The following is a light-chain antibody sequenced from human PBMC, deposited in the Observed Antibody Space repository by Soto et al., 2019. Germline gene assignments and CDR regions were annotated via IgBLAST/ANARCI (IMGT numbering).Light chain of an antibody. Sequence: EILFTQSPATLSSFPGDRVTLSCRASQYINTRLAWYQHRPGQATRLLIYQTSISAAGIPARFSASGTGTDFTHTISDVQPEDFAVYYCHQRQSWPRTFGQGTKV. CDR3: HQRQSWPRT. CDR2: QTS. J-gene: IGKJ1*01. V-gene: IGKV3-11*01. CDR1: QYINTR.